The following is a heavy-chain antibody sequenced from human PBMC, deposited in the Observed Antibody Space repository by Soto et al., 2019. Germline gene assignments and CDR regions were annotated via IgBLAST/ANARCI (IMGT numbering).Heavy chain of an antibody. CDR3: ARDGSDDAFDI. CDR2: INHSGRT. V-gene: IGHV4-34*01. D-gene: IGHD1-26*01. Sequence: SETLSLTCAVYGGSFSGYYWSWIRQPPGKGLEWIGEINHSGRTNYNPSLKSRVTISVDTSKNQFSLKLSSVTAADTAVYYCARDGSDDAFDIWGQGTMVTVSS. J-gene: IGHJ3*02. CDR1: GGSFSGYY.